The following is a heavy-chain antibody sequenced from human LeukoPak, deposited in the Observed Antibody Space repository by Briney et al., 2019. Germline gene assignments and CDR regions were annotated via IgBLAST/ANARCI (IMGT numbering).Heavy chain of an antibody. V-gene: IGHV4-39*01. CDR3: ARQRSSGWYFDY. Sequence: KPSETLPLTCTVSGGSISSSSYYWGWIRQPPGKGLEWIGSIYYSGSTYYNPSLKSRVTISVDTSKNQLSLKLSSVTAADTAVYYCARQRSSGWYFDYWGQGTLVTVSS. CDR2: IYYSGST. CDR1: GGSISSSSYY. J-gene: IGHJ4*02. D-gene: IGHD6-19*01.